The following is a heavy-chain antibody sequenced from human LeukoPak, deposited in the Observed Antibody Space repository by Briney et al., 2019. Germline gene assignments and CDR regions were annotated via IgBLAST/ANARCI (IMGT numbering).Heavy chain of an antibody. Sequence: GGSLRLSCTVSGFTFSSHSMSWVRQAPGKGLEWISSIGGWSSNYIYYAESVKGRFTISRDNARNLMYLQMNSLRAEDTALYFCARVVGFGDYYYYYYMDVWGKGTTVIVSS. CDR3: ARVVGFGDYYYYYYMDV. D-gene: IGHD1-26*01. CDR1: GFTFSSHS. V-gene: IGHV3-21*01. CDR2: IGGWSSNYI. J-gene: IGHJ6*03.